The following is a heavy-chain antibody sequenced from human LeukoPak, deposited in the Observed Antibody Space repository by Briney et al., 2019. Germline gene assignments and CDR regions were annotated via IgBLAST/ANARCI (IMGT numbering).Heavy chain of an antibody. J-gene: IGHJ4*02. CDR2: IRYDGSNK. Sequence: GGSLRLSCAASGFTFSSYGMHWVRQAPGRGLEWVAFIRYDGSNKYYADSVKGRFTISRDNSKNTLYLQMNSLRAEDTAVYYCARDPGGYDPFFDYWGQGTLVTVSS. CDR1: GFTFSSYG. CDR3: ARDPGGYDPFFDY. D-gene: IGHD5-12*01. V-gene: IGHV3-30*02.